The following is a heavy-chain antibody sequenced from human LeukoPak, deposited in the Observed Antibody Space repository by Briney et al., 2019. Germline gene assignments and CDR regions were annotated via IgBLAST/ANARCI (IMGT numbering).Heavy chain of an antibody. CDR1: GFTFDDYA. Sequence: GGSLRLSCAASGFTFDDYAMHWVRQAPGKGLEWVSLISWNSGSRGYADSVKGRFTISRDNAKNSLYLQMNSLRAEDTALYYCAKNAGGWYYFDYWGQGTLVTVSS. CDR2: ISWNSGSR. CDR3: AKNAGGWYYFDY. D-gene: IGHD6-19*01. J-gene: IGHJ4*02. V-gene: IGHV3-9*01.